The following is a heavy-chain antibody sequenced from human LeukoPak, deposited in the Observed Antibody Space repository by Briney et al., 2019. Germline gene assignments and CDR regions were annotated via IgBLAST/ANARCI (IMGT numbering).Heavy chain of an antibody. J-gene: IGHJ4*02. Sequence: GGSLRLSCAASGFTISTYYMTWVRQAPGKGLEWVAGIKQDGSENYYVDSVKGRFTISRDNSKNSLYLQMNSLRAEDTAVYFCARERYCTTATCYVEVPFDYWGQGTLVTVSS. CDR1: GFTISTYY. CDR3: ARERYCTTATCYVEVPFDY. D-gene: IGHD2-2*01. V-gene: IGHV3-7*01. CDR2: IKQDGSEN.